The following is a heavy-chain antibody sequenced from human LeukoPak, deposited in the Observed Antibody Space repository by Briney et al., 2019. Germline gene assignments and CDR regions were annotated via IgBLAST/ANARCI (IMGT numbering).Heavy chain of an antibody. Sequence: SSETLSLTCAVYGGSFSGYYWSWIRQPPGKGLEWIGEINHSGSTNYNPSLKSRVTISVDTSKNQFSLKLSSVTAADTAVYYCARASGYSYGYGFDYWGQGTLVTVSS. J-gene: IGHJ4*02. CDR2: INHSGST. CDR3: ARASGYSYGYGFDY. V-gene: IGHV4-34*01. D-gene: IGHD5-18*01. CDR1: GGSFSGYY.